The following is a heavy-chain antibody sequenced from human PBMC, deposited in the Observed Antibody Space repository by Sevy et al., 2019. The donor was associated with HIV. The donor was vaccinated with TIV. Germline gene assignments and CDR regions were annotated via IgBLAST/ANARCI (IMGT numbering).Heavy chain of an antibody. CDR3: SSFGRLIIINDDTFEI. J-gene: IGHJ3*02. V-gene: IGHV4-38-2*02. D-gene: IGHD3-9*01. CDR2: IYHDGST. Sequence: SETLSLTCTVSGYSISSAYSWGWIRQPPGKGLEWIANIYHDGSTYYNPSLNSRVTISIDTSKNQFSLKLSSVTAADTAVYYCSSFGRLIIINDDTFEIWGQGKMVTV. CDR1: GYSISSAYS.